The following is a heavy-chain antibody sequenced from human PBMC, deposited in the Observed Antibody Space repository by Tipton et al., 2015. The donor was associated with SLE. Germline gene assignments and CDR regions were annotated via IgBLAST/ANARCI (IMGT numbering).Heavy chain of an antibody. CDR3: ARHRGKFTVSDYIDY. Sequence: TLSLTCTVSGGSVSSSSSYWGWIRQPPGQGLEWIGSIYYRGGTHYNPSLKSRVTISVDTSKNQFSLRLTSVTAADTAVYYCARHRGKFTVSDYIDYWGQGTLVTVSS. D-gene: IGHD3-10*01. CDR1: GGSVSSSSSY. J-gene: IGHJ4*02. CDR2: IYYRGGT. V-gene: IGHV4-39*01.